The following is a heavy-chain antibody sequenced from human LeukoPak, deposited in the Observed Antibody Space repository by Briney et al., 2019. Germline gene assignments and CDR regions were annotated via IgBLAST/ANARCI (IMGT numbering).Heavy chain of an antibody. V-gene: IGHV3-7*05. J-gene: IGHJ4*02. CDR3: ARSEDY. Sequence: GGSLRLSCAASGFTFSAYWMSWVRQAPGKGLEWVANVKPDGSGKYYVDSVKGRFTISRDNAKNSVYLQMSSLRPEDTAVYYCARSEDYWGQGTLVTVSS. CDR2: VKPDGSGK. CDR1: GFTFSAYW.